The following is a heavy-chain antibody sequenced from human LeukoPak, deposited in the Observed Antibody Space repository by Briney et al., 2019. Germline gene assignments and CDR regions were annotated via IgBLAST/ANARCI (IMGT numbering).Heavy chain of an antibody. CDR1: GYTFTSYG. CDR3: ARDYDFWRGHFGGYFDY. D-gene: IGHD3-3*01. Sequence: ASVKVSCKPSGYTFTSYGISWVRQAPGQGLEWMGLISGYNGNTNYGQQPQGRVNMHTDTCKSTDYMELRSLRSDDTAVYYRARDYDFWRGHFGGYFDYWGQGTLVSVSS. CDR2: ISGYNGNT. V-gene: IGHV1-18*01. J-gene: IGHJ4*02.